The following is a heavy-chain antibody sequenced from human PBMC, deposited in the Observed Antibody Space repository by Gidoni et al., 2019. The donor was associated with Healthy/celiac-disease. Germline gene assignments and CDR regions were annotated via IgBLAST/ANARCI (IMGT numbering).Heavy chain of an antibody. Sequence: VRQAPGQGLEWMGWINPNSGGTNYAQKFQGRITMTRDTSISTAYMELSRLRSDDTAVYYCAREGHLLGLGELSLYDYWGQGTLVTVSS. V-gene: IGHV1-2*02. J-gene: IGHJ4*02. D-gene: IGHD3-16*02. CDR3: AREGHLLGLGELSLYDY. CDR2: INPNSGGT.